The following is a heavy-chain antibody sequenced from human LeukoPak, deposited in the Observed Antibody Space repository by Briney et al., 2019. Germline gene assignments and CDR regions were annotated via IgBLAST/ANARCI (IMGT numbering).Heavy chain of an antibody. V-gene: IGHV1-18*04. CDR3: ARESNSDVFDI. CDR1: GYTFTGYY. Sequence: ASVKVSCKASGYTFTGYYMHWVRQAPGQGLEWMGWISGYNGNTNYAQKFQGRVTMTTDTSTSIAYMELRSLRSDDTAVYYCARESNSDVFDIWGQGTMVTVSS. CDR2: ISGYNGNT. D-gene: IGHD2-8*01. J-gene: IGHJ3*02.